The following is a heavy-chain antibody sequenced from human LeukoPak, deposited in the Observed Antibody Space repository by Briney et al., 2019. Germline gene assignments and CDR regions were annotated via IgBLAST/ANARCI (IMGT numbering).Heavy chain of an antibody. D-gene: IGHD3-3*01. Sequence: ASVKVSCKASGYTFTSYDINWVRQATGQGLEWMGWMNPNSGNTGYAQKFQGRVTITRNTSISTAYMELSSLRSEDTAVYYCARGPDYDFWSGPTHFDYWGQGTLVTVSS. CDR3: ARGPDYDFWSGPTHFDY. V-gene: IGHV1-8*03. CDR1: GYTFTSYD. J-gene: IGHJ4*02. CDR2: MNPNSGNT.